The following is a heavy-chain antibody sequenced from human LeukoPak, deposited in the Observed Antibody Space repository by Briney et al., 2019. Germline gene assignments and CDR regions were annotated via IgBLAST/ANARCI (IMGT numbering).Heavy chain of an antibody. Sequence: GESLKISCKGSGYSFTSYWIGWVRQMPGKGLEWMGIIYPGDSGTRYSPSFQGQVTISADKSISTAYLQWSSLKASDTAMYYCARQDHYYDSSGYFTRRSYFDYWGQGTLVTVSS. V-gene: IGHV5-51*01. J-gene: IGHJ4*02. D-gene: IGHD3-22*01. CDR3: ARQDHYYDSSGYFTRRSYFDY. CDR2: IYPGDSGT. CDR1: GYSFTSYW.